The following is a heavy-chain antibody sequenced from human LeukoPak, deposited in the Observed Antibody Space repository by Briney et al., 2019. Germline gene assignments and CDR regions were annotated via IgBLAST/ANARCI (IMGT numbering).Heavy chain of an antibody. Sequence: SETLPLTCAVSGGSISSSNWWSWVRQPPGKGLEWIGEINHSGSTNYNPSLKSRVTISVDTSKNQFSLKLSSVTAADTAVYYCARPGIAVAGTRGYGYWGQGTLVAVSS. V-gene: IGHV4-4*02. CDR2: INHSGST. D-gene: IGHD6-19*01. CDR3: ARPGIAVAGTRGYGY. CDR1: GGSISSSNW. J-gene: IGHJ4*02.